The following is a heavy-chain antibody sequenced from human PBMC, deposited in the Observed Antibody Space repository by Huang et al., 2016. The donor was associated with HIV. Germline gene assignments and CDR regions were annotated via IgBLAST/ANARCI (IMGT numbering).Heavy chain of an antibody. CDR2: IDHSGTT. CDR3: AAHGRIVGIPAAPLRFDP. V-gene: IGHV4-39*01. J-gene: IGHJ5*02. CDR1: GGSISSSSYY. D-gene: IGHD6-13*01. Sequence: QLQLQESGPGLVKPSETLSLTCTVSGGSISSSSYYWGWVRQPPGKGLEGIGSIDHSGTTDYIPSLKSRVTRSVDTSRTQFSLKLSCVTAADTAVYYCAAHGRIVGIPAAPLRFDPWGQGTLVTVSS.